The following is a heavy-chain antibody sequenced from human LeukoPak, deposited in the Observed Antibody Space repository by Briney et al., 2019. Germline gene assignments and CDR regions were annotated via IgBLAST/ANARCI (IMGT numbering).Heavy chain of an antibody. V-gene: IGHV4-34*01. J-gene: IGHJ4*02. Sequence: MPSETLSLTCAVYGGSFSGYYWSWIRQPPGKGLEWIGEINHSGSTNYNPSLKSRVTISVDTSKNQFSLKLSSVTAADTAVYYCARIGSDYWGQGTLVTVSS. D-gene: IGHD3-10*01. CDR3: ARIGSDY. CDR1: GGSFSGYY. CDR2: INHSGST.